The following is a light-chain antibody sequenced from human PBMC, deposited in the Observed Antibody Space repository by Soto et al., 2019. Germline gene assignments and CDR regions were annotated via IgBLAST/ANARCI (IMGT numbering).Light chain of an antibody. CDR2: DDN. V-gene: IGLV1-51*01. Sequence: QSVMTQPPSVSAAPGQKVTISCSGSSSNIGGNSVSWYQQLPGTAPKLLIYDDNKRPSGIPDRFSGSKSGTSATLGITGFQTGDEADYYCSAYAGSSAPVLFGGGTKLTVL. CDR3: SAYAGSSAPVL. CDR1: SSNIGGNS. J-gene: IGLJ2*01.